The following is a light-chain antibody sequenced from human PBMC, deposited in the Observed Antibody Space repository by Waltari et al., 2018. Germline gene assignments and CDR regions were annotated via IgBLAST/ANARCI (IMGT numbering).Light chain of an antibody. Sequence: QAGLTQPPSVSRGLRQTATPTSHGKRDNVCHKKPDWLQQHQGHPPKLLSYRDFNRPSGISERFSASRSGNTASLTISGLQPEDEADYYCSAWDSSVSAVVFGGGTKLTVL. CDR2: RDF. V-gene: IGLV10-54*01. CDR3: SAWDSSVSAVV. CDR1: RDNVCHKK. J-gene: IGLJ2*01.